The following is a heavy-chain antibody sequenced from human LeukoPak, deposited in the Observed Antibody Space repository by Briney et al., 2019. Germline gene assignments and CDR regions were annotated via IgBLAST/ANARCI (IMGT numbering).Heavy chain of an antibody. Sequence: GGSLRLSCAASGFTFSSYAMHWVRQAPGKGLEWVAVISYDGSNKYYADSVKGRFTISRDNSKNTLYPQMNSLRAEDTAVYYCARDGVPSYYYDSSGYYFDYWGQGTLVTVSS. CDR2: ISYDGSNK. V-gene: IGHV3-30-3*01. CDR3: ARDGVPSYYYDSSGYYFDY. CDR1: GFTFSSYA. D-gene: IGHD3-22*01. J-gene: IGHJ4*02.